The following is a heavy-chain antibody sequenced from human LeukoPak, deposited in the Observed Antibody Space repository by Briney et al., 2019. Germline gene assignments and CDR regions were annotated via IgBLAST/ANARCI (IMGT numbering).Heavy chain of an antibody. V-gene: IGHV4-38-2*02. D-gene: IGHD3-22*01. J-gene: IGHJ4*02. CDR1: GYSISSGYY. Sequence: SETLSLTCTVSGYSISSGYYWGWIRQPPGKGLEWIGSIYHSGSTYYNPSLKSRVTISVDTSKNQFSLKLSSVTAADTAVYYCARSQDYYDSSGYYVYWGQGTLVTVSS. CDR3: ARSQDYYDSSGYYVY. CDR2: IYHSGST.